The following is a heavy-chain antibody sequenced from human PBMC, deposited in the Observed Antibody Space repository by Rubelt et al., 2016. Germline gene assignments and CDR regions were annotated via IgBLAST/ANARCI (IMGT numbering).Heavy chain of an antibody. CDR1: GGSISSSSYS. CDR2: FYYSGST. V-gene: IGHV4-39*02. Sequence: QLQLQESGPGLVKPSETLSLTCTVSGGSISSSSYSWGWIRQPPGKGLEWVGSFYYSGSTYYNPSLKSRVTRSVDTSKNQFSLKLSSVTAAETAVYYCATDEGWFDPWGQGTLVTVSS. J-gene: IGHJ5*02. CDR3: ATDEGWFDP.